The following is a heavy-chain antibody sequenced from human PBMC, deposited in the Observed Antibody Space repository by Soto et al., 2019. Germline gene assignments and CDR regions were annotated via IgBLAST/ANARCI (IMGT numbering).Heavy chain of an antibody. Sequence: EVQLVESGGGLVQPGGSLRLSCAASGFTFSDSWMDWVRQAPGKGPEWVANIKQDGSEKNYVHSVKGRFTISRDNAKNSLYLQMNSLRAEDTAVYYCASLGRHGWGQGTTVTVSS. CDR2: IKQDGSEK. CDR1: GFTFSDSW. V-gene: IGHV3-7*01. CDR3: ASLGRHG. D-gene: IGHD3-16*01. J-gene: IGHJ6*02.